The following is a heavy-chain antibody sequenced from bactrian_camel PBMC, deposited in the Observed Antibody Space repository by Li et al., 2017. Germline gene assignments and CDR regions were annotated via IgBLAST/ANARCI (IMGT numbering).Heavy chain of an antibody. CDR3: AADSSIGGQADLGY. V-gene: IGHV3-2*01. Sequence: HVQLVESGGALVQPGESLRLSCGASGLPFNDYFITWIRQAPGKGLEWVSSMYSNGIIGYYQTPVKGRFTISRDNAKNTLYLQMNSLKPEDTAMYYCAADSSIGGQADLGYWGQGTQVTVS. CDR1: GLPFNDYF. D-gene: IGHD7*01. CDR2: MYSNGIIG. J-gene: IGHJ6*01.